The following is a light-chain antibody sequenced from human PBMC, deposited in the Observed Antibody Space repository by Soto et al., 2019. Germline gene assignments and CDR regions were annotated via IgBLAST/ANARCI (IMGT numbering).Light chain of an antibody. J-gene: IGLJ2*01. V-gene: IGLV2-14*03. CDR1: RSDVGDHNY. CDR2: AVS. CDR3: SSSTTSSTVI. Sequence: QSALTQPASVSGSPGQSITISCTGTRSDVGDHNYVSWYQQQPGQAPKLMIYAVSNRPSGVSNRFTGSKSGNTASLTISGLQDEDEADYYCSSSTTSSTVIFGGGTKLTVL.